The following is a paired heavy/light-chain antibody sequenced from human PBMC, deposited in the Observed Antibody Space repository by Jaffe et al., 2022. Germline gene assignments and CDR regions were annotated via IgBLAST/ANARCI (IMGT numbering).Light chain of an antibody. V-gene: IGKV3-20*01. CDR2: GAS. J-gene: IGKJ1*01. Sequence: EIVLTQSPGTLSLSPGERATLFCGASQSVKYSNLAWYQQKPGQAPRLLIDGASRRATGIPDRFSGSGSGTDFTLTITRLEPDDFAVYFCQQYGSSPWTFGQGTNLEIK. CDR1: QSVKYSN. CDR3: QQYGSSPWT.
Heavy chain of an antibody. CDR2: IYPRDSDS. CDR3: GRVRAGGGHLEY. V-gene: IGHV5-51*03. CDR1: GYSFTSFW. D-gene: IGHD3-16*01. Sequence: EVQLVQSGAEVKKPGESLKISCKGSGYSFTSFWIGWVRQMPGKGLEWMGLIYPRDSDSTYMPSFQGHVTFSVDKSISTAYLQWDSLKASDTATYYCGRVRAGGGHLEYWGQGTLVTVSS. J-gene: IGHJ4*02.